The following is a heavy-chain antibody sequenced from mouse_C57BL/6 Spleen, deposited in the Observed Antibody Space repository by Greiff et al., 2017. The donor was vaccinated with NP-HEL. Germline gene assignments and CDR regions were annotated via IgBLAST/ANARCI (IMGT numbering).Heavy chain of an antibody. CDR1: GYTFTSYW. CDR2: IDPSDSYT. V-gene: IGHV1-69*01. Sequence: QVQLQQPGAELVMPGASVKLSCKASGYTFTSYWMHWVKQRPGQGLEWIGEIDPSDSYTNYNQKFKGKSTLTVDKSSSTAYMQLSSLTSEDSAVYYCARGDDYDRVFAYWGQGTLVTVSA. CDR3: ARGDDYDRVFAY. J-gene: IGHJ3*01. D-gene: IGHD2-4*01.